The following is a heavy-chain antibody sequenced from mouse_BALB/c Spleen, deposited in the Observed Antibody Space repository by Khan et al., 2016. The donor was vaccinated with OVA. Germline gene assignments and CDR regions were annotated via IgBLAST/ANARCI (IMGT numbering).Heavy chain of an antibody. CDR3: ARNNYYGYYFDY. CDR1: GYSITSDYA. Sequence: EVQLQESGPGLVKPSQSLSLTCTVTGYSITSDYAWNWIRQFPGNKLEWMGYISYSGSTSYNPSLKSRISITRATSKNQFFLQLNSVTTEDTATYYCARNNYYGYYFDYWGQGTTLTVSS. V-gene: IGHV3-2*02. CDR2: ISYSGST. J-gene: IGHJ2*01. D-gene: IGHD1-1*01.